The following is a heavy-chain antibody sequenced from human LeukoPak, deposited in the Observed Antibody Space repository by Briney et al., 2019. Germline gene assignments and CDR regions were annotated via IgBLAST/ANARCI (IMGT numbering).Heavy chain of an antibody. J-gene: IGHJ2*01. CDR1: GGSISSYY. CDR2: IYYSGST. D-gene: IGHD3-10*01. CDR3: ARDPSSGEDL. V-gene: IGHV4-59*01. Sequence: PSETPSLTCTVSGGSISSYYWSWIRQPPGKGLEWIGYIYYSGSTNYNPSLKSRVTISVDTSKNQFSLKLSSVTAADTAVYYCARDPSSGEDLWGRGTLVTVSS.